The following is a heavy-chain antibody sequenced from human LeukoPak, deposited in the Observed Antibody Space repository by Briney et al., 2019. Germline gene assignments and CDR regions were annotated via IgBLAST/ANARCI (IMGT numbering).Heavy chain of an antibody. D-gene: IGHD3-10*01. Sequence: GGSLRLSCAASGITVSSNYMSWVRQAPGKGLEWVAVISYDGSNKYYADSVKGRFTISRDNSKNTLYLQMNSLRAEDTAVYYCARMFGHYYGFWGAFDIWGQGTMVTVSS. CDR1: GITVSSNY. CDR3: ARMFGHYYGFWGAFDI. V-gene: IGHV3-30-3*01. CDR2: ISYDGSNK. J-gene: IGHJ3*02.